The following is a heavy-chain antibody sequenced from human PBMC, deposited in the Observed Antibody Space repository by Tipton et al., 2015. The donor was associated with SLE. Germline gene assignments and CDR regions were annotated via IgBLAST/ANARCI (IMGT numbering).Heavy chain of an antibody. CDR2: ISSRSSNI. J-gene: IGHJ4*02. CDR1: GLTFSSYS. D-gene: IGHD6-19*01. V-gene: IGHV3-21*03. CDR3: ASRMAGTEFDH. Sequence: SLRLSCVASGLTFSSYSMNWVRQAPGKGLEWVASISSRSSNIFYADSMEGRFTISRDNTKNSLYLQMNRLRVEDTAVYYCASRMAGTEFDHWGQGTLVTVSS.